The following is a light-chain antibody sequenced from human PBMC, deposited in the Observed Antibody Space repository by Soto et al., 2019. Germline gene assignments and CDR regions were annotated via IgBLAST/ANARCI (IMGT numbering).Light chain of an antibody. J-gene: IGLJ1*01. Sequence: QSVLTQPPSASGTPGQRITISCSGSSSNIGDNPVNWYQQLPGAAPKLLIYINDQQPSGVPDRFSGSKSGTSASLAISGLQPEDEADYYCAAWDDSLNALFGTGTKVTVL. CDR3: AAWDDSLNAL. V-gene: IGLV1-44*01. CDR1: SSNIGDNP. CDR2: IND.